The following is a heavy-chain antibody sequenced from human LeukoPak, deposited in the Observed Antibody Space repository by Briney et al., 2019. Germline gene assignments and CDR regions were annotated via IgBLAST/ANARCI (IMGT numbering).Heavy chain of an antibody. CDR2: INHDGTTT. CDR1: EFTFSTYW. D-gene: IGHD3-22*01. CDR3: VRGIRDYYGLDY. J-gene: IGHJ4*02. V-gene: IGHV3-74*01. Sequence: GGSLRLSCAASEFTFSTYWMHWVRQAPGKGLVWVSHINHDGTTTNYADSVKGRFTISIDNAKNTLYLQMNSLRAEDTDVYYCVRGIRDYYGLDYWGQGTLVTVSS.